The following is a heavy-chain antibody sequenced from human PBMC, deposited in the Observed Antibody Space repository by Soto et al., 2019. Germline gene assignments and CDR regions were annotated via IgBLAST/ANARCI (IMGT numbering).Heavy chain of an antibody. D-gene: IGHD3-10*01. J-gene: IGHJ3*02. V-gene: IGHV1-8*01. CDR3: ARVFIMVRGAKLFDAFDI. Sequence: GASVKVSCKASGYTFTSYDINWVRQATGQGPEWMGWMNPNSGNTGYAQKFQGRVTMTRNTSISTAYMELSSLRSEDTAVYYCARVFIMVRGAKLFDAFDIWGQGTMVT. CDR1: GYTFTSYD. CDR2: MNPNSGNT.